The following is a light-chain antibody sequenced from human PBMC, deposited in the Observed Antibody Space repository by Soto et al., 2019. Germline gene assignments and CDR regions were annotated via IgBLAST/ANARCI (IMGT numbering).Light chain of an antibody. CDR3: QQRSNWPRT. Sequence: IVLTQSPGTLSLSPGETATLSCRASESLSPHSIAWYQQKPGQAPRLLIYGPSGRATGIPARFSGSGSGTDFTLTISSLEPEDFAVYYCQQRSNWPRTFGQGTEVEIK. CDR1: ESLSPH. J-gene: IGKJ1*01. V-gene: IGKV3-11*01. CDR2: GPS.